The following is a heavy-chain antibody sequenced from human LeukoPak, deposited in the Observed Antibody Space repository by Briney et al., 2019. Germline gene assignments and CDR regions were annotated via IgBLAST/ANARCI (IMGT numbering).Heavy chain of an antibody. D-gene: IGHD1-14*01. V-gene: IGHV3-13*01. CDR3: ARETTVDGGNAFDI. CDR2: IGTAGDT. CDR1: GFTFSSYD. J-gene: IGHJ3*02. Sequence: PGGSLRLSCAAPGFTFSSYDMHWVRQATGKGLEWVSAIGTAGDTYYPGSVKGRFTISRENAKNSLYLQMNSLRAGDTAVYYCARETTVDGGNAFDIWGQGTMVTVSS.